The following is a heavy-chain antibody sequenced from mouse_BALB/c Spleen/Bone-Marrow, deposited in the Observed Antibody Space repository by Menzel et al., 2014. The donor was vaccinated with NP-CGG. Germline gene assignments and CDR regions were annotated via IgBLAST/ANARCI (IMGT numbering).Heavy chain of an antibody. D-gene: IGHD2-2*01. Sequence: VQVVESGPGLVAPSQSLSITCTVSGFSLTGYGANWVRQPPGKGLEWLGMIWGDGSTDYNSALKSRLSISKDNSKSQVSLKMNSLQTDDTARYYCARDNYGYDYWGQGAILTVSS. J-gene: IGHJ2*01. V-gene: IGHV2-6-7*01. CDR2: IWGDGST. CDR3: ARDNYGYDY. CDR1: GFSLTGYG.